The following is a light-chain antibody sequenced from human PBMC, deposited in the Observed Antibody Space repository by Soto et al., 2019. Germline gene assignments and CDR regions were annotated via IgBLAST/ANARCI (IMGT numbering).Light chain of an antibody. CDR3: QHYNNWPRT. Sequence: EIVMTQSLATLSVSPEERATLSCRASQSVSSTLAWYQQKLGQAPRLLIYDASTRATGIPARFSGSGSGTEFTLTISSLQSEDFAVYYCQHYNNWPRTFGQGTKV. CDR2: DAS. CDR1: QSVSST. J-gene: IGKJ1*01. V-gene: IGKV3D-15*01.